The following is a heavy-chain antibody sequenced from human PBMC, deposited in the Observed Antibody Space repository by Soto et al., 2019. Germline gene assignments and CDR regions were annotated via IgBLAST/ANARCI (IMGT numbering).Heavy chain of an antibody. Sequence: SETLSLTCTVSGGSISSGGYYWSWIRQHPGKGLEWIGYIYYSGSTYYNPSLKSRVTISVDTSKNQFSLKLSSVTAADTAVYYCARVQLPFGDIDYWGQGTLVTVSS. J-gene: IGHJ4*02. D-gene: IGHD3-10*01. V-gene: IGHV4-31*03. CDR1: GGSISSGGYY. CDR3: ARVQLPFGDIDY. CDR2: IYYSGST.